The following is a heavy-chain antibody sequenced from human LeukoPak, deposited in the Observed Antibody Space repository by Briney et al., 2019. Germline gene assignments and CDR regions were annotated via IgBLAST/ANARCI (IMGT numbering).Heavy chain of an antibody. V-gene: IGHV3-30*04. Sequence: GGSLRLSCAASGFTFSSYAMHWVRKAPGKGLEGVAVISYDGSPTYYADSVKGRFTISRDNSKNTLYLQMNSLRAEDTAVYYCAAIVGATTPPFDYWGQGTLVTVSS. D-gene: IGHD1-26*01. CDR2: ISYDGSPT. J-gene: IGHJ4*02. CDR1: GFTFSSYA. CDR3: AAIVGATTPPFDY.